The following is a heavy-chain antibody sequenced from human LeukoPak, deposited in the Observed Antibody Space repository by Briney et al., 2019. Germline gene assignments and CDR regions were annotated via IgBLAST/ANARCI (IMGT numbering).Heavy chain of an antibody. CDR2: INPNSGGT. J-gene: IGHJ4*02. V-gene: IGHV1-2*06. Sequence: GASVKVSCKASGYTFTGYYMHWVRQAPGQGLEWMGRINPNSGGTNYAQKFRGRVTMTRDTSISTAYMELSRLRSDDTAVYYCARLVRVVGATIGNYWGQGTLVTVSS. CDR3: ARLVRVVGATIGNY. CDR1: GYTFTGYY. D-gene: IGHD1-26*01.